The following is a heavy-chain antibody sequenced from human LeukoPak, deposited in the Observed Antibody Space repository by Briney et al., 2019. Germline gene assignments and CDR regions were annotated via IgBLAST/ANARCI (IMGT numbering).Heavy chain of an antibody. CDR2: ISYDGSNK. CDR1: GFTFSSYG. Sequence: PGGSLRLSCAASGFTFSSYGMHWVRQAPGKGLEWVAVISYDGSNKYYADSVKGRFTISRDNSKNTLYLQMNSLRAEDTAVYYCAKEVGVPGSYYFDYWGQGTLVTVSS. V-gene: IGHV3-30*18. CDR3: AKEVGVPGSYYFDY. J-gene: IGHJ4*02. D-gene: IGHD2-2*01.